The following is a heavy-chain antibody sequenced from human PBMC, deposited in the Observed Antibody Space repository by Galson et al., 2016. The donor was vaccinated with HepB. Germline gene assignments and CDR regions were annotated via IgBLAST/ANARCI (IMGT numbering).Heavy chain of an antibody. CDR1: EFTFSNYA. Sequence: SLRLSCAASEFTFSNYAMSWVRQAPGKGLEWVSLIVDSGLSTYYADSVKGRFSVSRDNSKNTLYLHMNTLRAEDTALYYCAKSGPCTGGVCRLYYYYALDVWGKGTPVTVSS. CDR3: AKSGPCTGGVCRLYYYYALDV. J-gene: IGHJ6*04. CDR2: IVDSGLST. D-gene: IGHD2-8*02. V-gene: IGHV3-23*01.